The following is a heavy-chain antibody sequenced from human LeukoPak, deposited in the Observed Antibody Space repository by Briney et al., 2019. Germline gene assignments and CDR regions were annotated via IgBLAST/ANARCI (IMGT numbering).Heavy chain of an antibody. Sequence: GGSLRLSCAASGFTFSSYWMNWLRQAPGKGLEWVANVKQDGSEKYYVDSVKGRFTISRDNVKNSLYLQMNSLRAEDTAVYYCAKQGDYPILTYDSWGQGALVTVSS. V-gene: IGHV3-7*01. D-gene: IGHD4-17*01. CDR1: GFTFSSYW. CDR2: VKQDGSEK. J-gene: IGHJ5*01. CDR3: AKQGDYPILTYDS.